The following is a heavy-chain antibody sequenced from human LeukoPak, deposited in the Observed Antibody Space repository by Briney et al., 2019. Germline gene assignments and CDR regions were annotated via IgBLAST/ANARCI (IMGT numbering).Heavy chain of an antibody. Sequence: GGSLRLSCAASGFTLSSYAMSWVRQAPGKGLERVSSISVSGGSTNYADSVKGRFTISRDNSKNTVYLQMNSLRAEDTAVYYCAKVMKGSERLTMVRGVIIKTAGLYYMDVWGKGTTVTVSS. V-gene: IGHV3-23*01. D-gene: IGHD3-10*01. CDR2: ISVSGGST. J-gene: IGHJ6*03. CDR1: GFTLSSYA. CDR3: AKVMKGSERLTMVRGVIIKTAGLYYMDV.